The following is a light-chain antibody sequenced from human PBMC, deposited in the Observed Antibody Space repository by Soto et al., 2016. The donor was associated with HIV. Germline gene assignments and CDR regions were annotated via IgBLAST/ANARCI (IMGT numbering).Light chain of an antibody. V-gene: IGLV3-1*01. Sequence: SYELTQPPSVSVSPGQTASITCSGDKLGDKYASWYQQKPGQSPVVVIYQDDKRPSGMSERFSGFNSGNTATLTISGTQAMDEAGYYCQAWDSSTALYVFGTGTKVTVL. J-gene: IGLJ1*01. CDR1: KLGDKY. CDR3: QAWDSSTALYV. CDR2: QDD.